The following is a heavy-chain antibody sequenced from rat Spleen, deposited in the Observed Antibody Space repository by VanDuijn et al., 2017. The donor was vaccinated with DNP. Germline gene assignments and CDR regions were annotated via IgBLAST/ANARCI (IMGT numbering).Heavy chain of an antibody. V-gene: IGHV5-19*01. CDR3: TRLQSLFDN. CDR2: ISPSGDTT. Sequence: EVQLVESGGGLVQPGRSLKLSCGASGLTFSNYGMHWIRQAPTKGLEWVASISPSGDTTFCRDSVKGRFTISRDNAKSTLYLQMDSLRSEDTATYYCTRLQSLFDNWGQGVMVTVSS. CDR1: GLTFSNYG. J-gene: IGHJ2*01.